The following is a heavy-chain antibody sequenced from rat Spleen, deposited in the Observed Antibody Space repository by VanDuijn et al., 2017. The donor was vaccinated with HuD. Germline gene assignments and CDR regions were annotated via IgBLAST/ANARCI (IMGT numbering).Heavy chain of an antibody. CDR3: IRESLPGFNSHWFLY. CDR2: ISSGGST. V-gene: IGHV2S8*01. Sequence: QVQLKESGPGLVQPSQTLSLTCTVSGFSLTNYGVNWVRQPPGKGLEWIAAISSGGSTYYNSALKSRLSISRDTSKSQVFLKMNSLQTEDTATYFCIRESLPGFNSHWFLYWGQGTLVTVSS. CDR1: GFSLTNYG. D-gene: IGHD1-4*01. J-gene: IGHJ3*01.